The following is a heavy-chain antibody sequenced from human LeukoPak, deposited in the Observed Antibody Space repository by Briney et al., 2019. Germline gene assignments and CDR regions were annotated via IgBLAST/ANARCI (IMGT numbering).Heavy chain of an antibody. CDR3: ARDPGATSGYRTHSDAFDI. Sequence: AASVKVSCKASGYTFTSYGISWVRQAPGQGLEWMGWISAYNGNTNYAQKLQGRVTMTTDTSTSTAYMELRSLRSDDTAVYYCARDPGATSGYRTHSDAFDIWGQGTMVTVSS. J-gene: IGHJ3*02. V-gene: IGHV1-18*01. D-gene: IGHD3-3*01. CDR2: ISAYNGNT. CDR1: GYTFTSYG.